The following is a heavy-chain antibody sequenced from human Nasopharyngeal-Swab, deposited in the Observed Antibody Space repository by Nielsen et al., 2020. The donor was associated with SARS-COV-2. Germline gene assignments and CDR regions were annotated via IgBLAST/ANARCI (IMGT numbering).Heavy chain of an antibody. CDR1: GGSISSYY. CDR2: IYYSGST. Sequence: SETLSLTCTVSGGSISSYYWSWIRQPPGKGLEWIGYIYYSGSTNYNPSLKSRVTISVDTSKNQFSLKLSSVAAADTAVYYCARDLLYGDFYYYYGMDVWGQGTTVSLL. D-gene: IGHD4-17*01. J-gene: IGHJ6*02. CDR3: ARDLLYGDFYYYYGMDV. V-gene: IGHV4-59*01.